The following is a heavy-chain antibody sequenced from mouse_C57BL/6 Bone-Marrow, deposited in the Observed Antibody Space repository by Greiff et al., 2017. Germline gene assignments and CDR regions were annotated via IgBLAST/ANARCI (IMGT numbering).Heavy chain of an antibody. CDR1: GYAFSSYW. J-gene: IGHJ1*03. CDR3: ARWRGGSSYYWYFDV. V-gene: IGHV1-80*01. CDR2: IYPGDGDT. D-gene: IGHD1-1*01. Sequence: LQESGAELVKPGASVKISCKASGYAFSSYWMNWVKQRPGKGLEWIGQIYPGDGDTNYNGKFKGKATLTADKSSSTAYMQLSSLTSEDSAVYFCARWRGGSSYYWYFDVWGTGTTVTVSS.